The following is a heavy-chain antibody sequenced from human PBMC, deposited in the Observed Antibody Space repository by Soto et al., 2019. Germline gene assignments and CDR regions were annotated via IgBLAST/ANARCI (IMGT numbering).Heavy chain of an antibody. CDR2: SWDDGSNK. J-gene: IGHJ4*02. V-gene: IGHV3-33*01. Sequence: QVQLVESGGGVVQPGGSLRLSCAASGFTFSSYGMHWVRQAPGKGLEWVAGSWDDGSNKYYADSVKGRFTISRDNYKNMMKLQMTSLGDEDTAVYYCARGLEWFFQWGQGTLVSVSS. D-gene: IGHD3-3*01. CDR1: GFTFSSYG. CDR3: ARGLEWFFQ.